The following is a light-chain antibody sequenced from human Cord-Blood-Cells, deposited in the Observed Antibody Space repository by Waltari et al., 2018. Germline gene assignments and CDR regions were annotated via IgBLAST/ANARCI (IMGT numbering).Light chain of an antibody. CDR1: SSDVGCYNY. Sequence: QSALTQPASVSGSPGQSITLSCPGTSSDVGCYNYVPWYQQHPGKAPKLMLYEVSNRPSGVSNRFSGSKSGNTASLTISGLQAEDEADYYCSSYTSSSTPLFGGGTKLTVL. CDR3: SSYTSSSTPL. CDR2: EVS. J-gene: IGLJ2*01. V-gene: IGLV2-14*01.